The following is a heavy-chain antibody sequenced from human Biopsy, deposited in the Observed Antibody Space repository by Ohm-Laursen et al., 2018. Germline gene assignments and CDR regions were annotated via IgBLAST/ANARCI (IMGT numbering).Heavy chain of an antibody. D-gene: IGHD6-19*01. J-gene: IGHJ4*02. V-gene: IGHV1-46*01. CDR1: GYIFTSYY. CDR3: ARAVAGTGGVFDS. CDR2: INPSGGST. Sequence: GASVKVSCKTSGYIFTSYYIHWVRQAPGQGLEWMASINPSGGSTTYAQRFQGRLIMTRDTPTSSIYMELSSLRSEDTAIYFCARAVAGTGGVFDSWGQGTLVTVSS.